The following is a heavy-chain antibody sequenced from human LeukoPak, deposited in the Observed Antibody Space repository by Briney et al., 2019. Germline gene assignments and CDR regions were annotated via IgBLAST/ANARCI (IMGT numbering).Heavy chain of an antibody. CDR1: GFTFSSYA. Sequence: GGSLRLPCAASGFTFSSYAMSWVRQAPGKGLEWVSAISGTGASTYYADSVKGRFTISRDTPKNTLYLQMNSLRAEDTAVYYCAKDKSSEYVDFFDYWGQGTLVTVSS. D-gene: IGHD6-19*01. CDR2: ISGTGAST. J-gene: IGHJ4*02. V-gene: IGHV3-23*01. CDR3: AKDKSSEYVDFFDY.